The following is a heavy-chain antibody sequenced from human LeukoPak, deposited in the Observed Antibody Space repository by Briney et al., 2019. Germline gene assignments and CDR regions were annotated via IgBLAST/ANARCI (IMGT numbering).Heavy chain of an antibody. Sequence: GGSLRLSCAASGFTFSSYWMSWVRQAPGKGLEWVANIKQDGSEKYYVDSVKGRFTISRDNAKNSLYLQMNSLRAEDTAVYYCARKQVVVVVAATHYGMDVWGQGTTVTVSS. J-gene: IGHJ6*02. CDR1: GFTFSSYW. V-gene: IGHV3-7*01. D-gene: IGHD2-15*01. CDR2: IKQDGSEK. CDR3: ARKQVVVVVAATHYGMDV.